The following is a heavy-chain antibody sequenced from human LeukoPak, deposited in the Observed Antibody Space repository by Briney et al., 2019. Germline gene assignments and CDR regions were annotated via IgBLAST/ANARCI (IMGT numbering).Heavy chain of an antibody. J-gene: IGHJ5*02. D-gene: IGHD4-17*01. Sequence: PGDSLRLSCEASGFTLNKYWMHWVRQAPGKGLVWVSRITGDGSDIAYADSVKGRFTVSRDDAKNILFLQMTSLRVDDTAIYYCARDAYTTTSNWLDPWGQGTLVTVSS. CDR1: GFTLNKYW. V-gene: IGHV3-74*01. CDR2: ITGDGSDI. CDR3: ARDAYTTTSNWLDP.